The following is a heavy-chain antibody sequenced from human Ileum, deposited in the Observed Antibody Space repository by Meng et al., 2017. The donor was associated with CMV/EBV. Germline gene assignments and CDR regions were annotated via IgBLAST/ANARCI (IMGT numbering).Heavy chain of an antibody. D-gene: IGHD1-26*01. CDR2: IYASGST. V-gene: IGHV3-66*01. Sequence: GQLLESGGGLVQPGGSLRLPCEASGFIVSSTYMTWVRQAPGKGLEWVSVIYASGSTFYADSVKGRFTISRDNSENTLFLQMSSLRVEDTAVYYCVGVGAPGGQGTLVTVSS. CDR1: GFIVSSTY. J-gene: IGHJ4*02. CDR3: VGVGAP.